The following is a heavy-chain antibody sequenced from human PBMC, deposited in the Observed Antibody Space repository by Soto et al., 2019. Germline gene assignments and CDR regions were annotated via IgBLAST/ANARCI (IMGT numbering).Heavy chain of an antibody. CDR3: ASGTNGAFFVY. CDR2: ISSRSSTI. CDR1: GFTFSDHY. D-gene: IGHD2-8*01. Sequence: PGGSLRLSCAASGFTFSDHYMSWIRQAPGKGLEWVSYISSRSSTIFYADSVKGRFTISRDNVKNSLYLQMNSLRAEDTAVYYRASGTNGAFFVYWGQGILVTVSS. J-gene: IGHJ4*02. V-gene: IGHV3-11*01.